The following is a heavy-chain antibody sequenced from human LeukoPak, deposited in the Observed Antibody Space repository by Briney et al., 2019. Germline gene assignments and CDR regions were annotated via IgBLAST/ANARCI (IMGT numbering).Heavy chain of an antibody. D-gene: IGHD6-19*01. J-gene: IGHJ4*02. CDR3: AREKVVASIAVAGLFDY. V-gene: IGHV1-2*02. CDR1: GYTFTGYY. CDR2: INPNSGGT. Sequence: GASVKVSCKASGYTFTGYYMHWVRQAPGQGLEWMGWINPNSGGTNYAQKFQGRVTMTRDTSISTAYMELSRLRSDDTAVYYCAREKVVASIAVAGLFDYWGQGTLVTVSS.